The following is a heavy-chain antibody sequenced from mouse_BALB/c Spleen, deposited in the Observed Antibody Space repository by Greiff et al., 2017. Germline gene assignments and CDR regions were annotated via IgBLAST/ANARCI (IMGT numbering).Heavy chain of an antibody. J-gene: IGHJ3*01. CDR2: ISSGSSTI. V-gene: IGHV5-17*02. CDR1: GFTFSSFG. CDR3: ARSYGSSYAWFAY. Sequence: EVKVVESGGGLVQPGGSRKLSCAASGFTFSSFGMHWVRQAPEKGLEWVAYISSGSSTIYYADTVKGRFTISRDNPKNTLFLQMTSLRSEDTAMYYCARSYGSSYAWFAYWGQGTLVTVSA. D-gene: IGHD1-1*01.